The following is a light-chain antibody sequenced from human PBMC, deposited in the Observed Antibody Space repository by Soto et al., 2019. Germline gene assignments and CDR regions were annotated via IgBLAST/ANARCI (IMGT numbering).Light chain of an antibody. J-gene: IGLJ2*01. CDR2: RNN. Sequence: QSVLTQPPSASGTPGQRVTISCSGSSSNIGTNYVYWYQHLPGTAPTLLIYRNNQRPSGIPDRFSGSKSGTSASLAISGLRSEDEADYYCATWDGNLSGVFGGGTKLTVL. CDR1: SSNIGTNY. CDR3: ATWDGNLSGV. V-gene: IGLV1-47*01.